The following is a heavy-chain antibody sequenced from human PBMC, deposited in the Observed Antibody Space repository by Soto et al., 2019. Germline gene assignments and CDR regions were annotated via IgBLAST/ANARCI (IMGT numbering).Heavy chain of an antibody. J-gene: IGHJ5*02. CDR1: EYRFTTHW. CDR2: IDPSDSFS. D-gene: IGHD6-19*01. CDR3: VRNRQPIAVGDP. Sequence: PGESLNISCNGFEYRFTTHWMSLVRQVSGKGLEWIGRIDPSDSFSSYSPSFQGHVTISIDKSINTVSLPWSSLKASDTAICFCVRNRQPIAVGDPCCQGYELTVSS. V-gene: IGHV5-10-1*01.